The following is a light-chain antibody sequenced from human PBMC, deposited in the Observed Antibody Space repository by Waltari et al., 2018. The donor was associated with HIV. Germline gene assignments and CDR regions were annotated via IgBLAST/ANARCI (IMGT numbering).Light chain of an antibody. CDR3: QQHYTTPYT. CDR1: QSVLYSSNNKNF. V-gene: IGKV4-1*01. J-gene: IGKJ2*01. Sequence: DIVMTQSPDSLALSLGERATINCKSNQSVLYSSNNKNFLARYQQKSGQRPKLLVYWASPRESGVPDRVSGSGSGTDFTLTISSLQAEDVAVYFCQQHYTTPYTFGQGTKLEIK. CDR2: WAS.